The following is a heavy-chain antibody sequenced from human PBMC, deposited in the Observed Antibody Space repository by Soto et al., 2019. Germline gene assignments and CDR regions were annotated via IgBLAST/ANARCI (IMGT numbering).Heavy chain of an antibody. Sequence: SETLSLTCAVYGGSFSGYYWSWIRQPPGKGLEWIGEINHSGSTNYNPSLESRVTISVDTSKNQFSLKLSSVTAADTAVYYCARGFRYSSSLYRPDYYYGMDVWGQGTTVTVSS. D-gene: IGHD6-6*01. V-gene: IGHV4-34*01. J-gene: IGHJ6*02. CDR3: ARGFRYSSSLYRPDYYYGMDV. CDR1: GGSFSGYY. CDR2: INHSGST.